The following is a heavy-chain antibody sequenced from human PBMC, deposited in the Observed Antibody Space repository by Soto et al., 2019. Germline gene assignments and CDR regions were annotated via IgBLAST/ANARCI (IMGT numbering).Heavy chain of an antibody. CDR3: ARETAYCSGGSCPLGRYYYYGMDV. J-gene: IGHJ6*02. D-gene: IGHD2-15*01. CDR2: IIPIFGTA. V-gene: IGHV1-69*01. Sequence: QVQLVQSGAEVKKPGSSVKVSCKASGGTFSSYAISWVRQAPGQGLECMGGIIPIFGTANYAQKCQGRVTITADESTSTAYMELSRLRSEDTAVYYCARETAYCSGGSCPLGRYYYYGMDVWGQGTTVTVSS. CDR1: GGTFSSYA.